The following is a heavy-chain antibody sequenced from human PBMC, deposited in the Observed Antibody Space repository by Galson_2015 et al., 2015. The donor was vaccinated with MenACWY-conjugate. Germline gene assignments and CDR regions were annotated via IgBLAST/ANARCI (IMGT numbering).Heavy chain of an antibody. CDR3: AKDVYMDA. Sequence: SLRLSCAVSGFTFRQYAMSWVRQAPGTGLEWVAIISDSGAATHYIDSVKGRFTISRDNSKNTLYLQMSRLRAEDTALYYCAKDVYMDAWGKGTTASVSS. J-gene: IGHJ6*03. CDR1: GFTFRQYA. CDR2: ISDSGAAT. V-gene: IGHV3-23*01.